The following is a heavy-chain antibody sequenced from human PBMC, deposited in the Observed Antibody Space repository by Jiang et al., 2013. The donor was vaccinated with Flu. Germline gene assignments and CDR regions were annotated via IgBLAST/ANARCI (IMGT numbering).Heavy chain of an antibody. CDR1: GYTFTSYG. CDR2: INSYSVNA. Sequence: GAEVKKPGASVTVSCKASGYTFTSYGISWVRQAPGQGLDWMGWINSYSVNATYAQNFQGRVTMTADTSTSTAYMELRSLRSDDTAVYYCARARGASLRLVWSTWGQGTLVTVSS. V-gene: IGHV1-18*01. CDR3: ARARGASLRLVWST. D-gene: IGHD3-3*01. J-gene: IGHJ4*02.